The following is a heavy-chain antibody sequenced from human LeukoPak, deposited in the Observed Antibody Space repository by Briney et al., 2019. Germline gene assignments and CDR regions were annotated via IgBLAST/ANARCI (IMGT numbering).Heavy chain of an antibody. D-gene: IGHD5-12*01. CDR2: INPSGGST. CDR1: GCTFTSYY. J-gene: IGHJ4*02. V-gene: IGHV1-46*01. CDR3: ARDRESGYADY. Sequence: GASVKVSCKASGCTFTSYYMHWVRQAPGQGLEWMGIINPSGGSTSYAQKFQGRVTMTRDTSTSTVYMELSSLRSEDTAVYYCARDRESGYADYWGQGTLVTVSS.